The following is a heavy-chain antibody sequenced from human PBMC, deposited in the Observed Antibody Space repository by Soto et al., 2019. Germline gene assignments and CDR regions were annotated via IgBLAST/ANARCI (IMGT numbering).Heavy chain of an antibody. D-gene: IGHD3-22*01. CDR2: INSEGSST. J-gene: IGHJ4*02. CDR3: ARDPTYFYDSSGYYDY. CDR1: GFSFSRCC. V-gene: IGHV3-74*01. Sequence: GVSLRLSCAASGFSFSRCCMHCVRPAPGKGLVWVSRINSEGSSTSYADSVKGRFTISRDNAKNTLYLQMNSLRAEDTAVYYCARDPTYFYDSSGYYDYWGQGTLVTVSS.